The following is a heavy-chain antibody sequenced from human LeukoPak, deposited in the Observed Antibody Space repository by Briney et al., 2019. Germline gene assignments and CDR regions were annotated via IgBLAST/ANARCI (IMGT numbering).Heavy chain of an antibody. CDR2: IYYSGST. Sequence: SETLSLTCTVSGGSISSYYWSWIRQPLGKGLEWIGYIYYSGSTNYNPSLKSRVTISVDTSKNQFSLKLSSVTAADTAVYYCARTDTAGEGFDPWGQGTLVTVSS. CDR3: ARTDTAGEGFDP. D-gene: IGHD5-18*01. CDR1: GGSISSYY. V-gene: IGHV4-59*08. J-gene: IGHJ5*02.